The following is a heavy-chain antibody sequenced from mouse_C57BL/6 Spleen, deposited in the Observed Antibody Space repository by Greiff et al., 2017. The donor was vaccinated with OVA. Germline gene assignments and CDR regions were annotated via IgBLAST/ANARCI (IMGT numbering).Heavy chain of an antibody. CDR2: INPSSGYT. CDR3: ERRYDWFAY. J-gene: IGHJ3*01. D-gene: IGHD2-14*01. Sequence: QVQLQQSGAERAIPGASVRVSCKASVYTFTSYTMHWVKQRPGQGLEWIGYINPSSGYTKYNQKFKDKATLTADKSSSTAYMQLSSLTSEDSAVYYCERRYDWFAYSGEGIPATV. V-gene: IGHV1-4*01. CDR1: VYTFTSYT.